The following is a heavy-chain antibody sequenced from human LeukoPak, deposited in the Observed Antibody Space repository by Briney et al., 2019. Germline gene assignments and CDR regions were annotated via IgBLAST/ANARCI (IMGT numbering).Heavy chain of an antibody. CDR2: ISSSSSSYI. V-gene: IGHV3-21*01. CDR3: ARFVVVTAQFDY. CDR1: GFTFSSYS. J-gene: IGHJ4*02. D-gene: IGHD2-21*02. Sequence: GGSLRLSCAASGFTFSSYSMNWVRQAPGKGLEWVSSISSSSSSYIYYADSVKGRFTISRDNAKNSLYLQMNSLRAEDTAVYYCARFVVVTAQFDYWGQGTLVTVSS.